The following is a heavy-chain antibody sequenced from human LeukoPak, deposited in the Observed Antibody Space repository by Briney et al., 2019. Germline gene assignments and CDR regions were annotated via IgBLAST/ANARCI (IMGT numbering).Heavy chain of an antibody. Sequence: SETLSLTCTVSGGSISSSSYYWGWIRQPPGKGLEWIGSIYYSGSTYYNPSLKSRVTISVDTSKNQFSLKLSSVTAADTAVYYCASWVVAGLGFDYWGQGTLVTVSS. J-gene: IGHJ4*02. CDR1: GGSISSSSYY. D-gene: IGHD2-15*01. CDR3: ASWVVAGLGFDY. CDR2: IYYSGST. V-gene: IGHV4-39*07.